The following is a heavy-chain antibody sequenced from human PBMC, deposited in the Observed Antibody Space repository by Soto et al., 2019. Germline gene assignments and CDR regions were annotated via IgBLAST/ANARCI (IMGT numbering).Heavy chain of an antibody. CDR2: INSDGSST. D-gene: IGHD4-17*01. CDR3: ASGDGDYVRFAFDI. J-gene: IGHJ3*02. CDR1: GFTFSSYW. V-gene: IGHV3-74*01. Sequence: GGSLRLSCAASGFTFSSYWMHWVRQAPGKGLEWVSRINSDGSSTSYADSVKGRFTISRDNAKNTLYLQMNSLRAEDTAAYYCASGDGDYVRFAFDIWGQGTMVTVSS.